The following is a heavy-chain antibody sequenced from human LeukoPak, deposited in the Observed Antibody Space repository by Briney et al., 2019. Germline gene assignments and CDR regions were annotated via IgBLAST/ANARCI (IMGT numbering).Heavy chain of an antibody. CDR3: ARVGDSDDYVWGSYRYPLFDY. J-gene: IGHJ4*02. V-gene: IGHV4-34*01. CDR2: INHSGST. D-gene: IGHD3-16*02. CDR1: GGSFSGYY. Sequence: SETLSLTCAVYGGSFSGYYWSWIRQPPGKGLEWIGEINHSGSTYYNPSLKSRVTISVDTSKNQFSLKLSSVTAADTAVYYCARVGDSDDYVWGSYRYPLFDYWGQGTLVTVSS.